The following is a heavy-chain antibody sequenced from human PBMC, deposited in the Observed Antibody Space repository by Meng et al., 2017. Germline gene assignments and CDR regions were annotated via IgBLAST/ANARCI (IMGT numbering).Heavy chain of an antibody. CDR2: ISSSGSTI. CDR3: ARGRPRARSGSIGWFPDY. CDR1: GFTFSSYE. Sequence: GESLKISCAASGFTFSSYEMNWVRQAPGKGLEWVSYISSSGSTIYYADSVKGRFTISRDNAKNSLYLQMNSLRAEDTAVYYCARGRPRARSGSIGWFPDYWGQGTLVTVSS. V-gene: IGHV3-48*03. D-gene: IGHD6-19*01. J-gene: IGHJ4*02.